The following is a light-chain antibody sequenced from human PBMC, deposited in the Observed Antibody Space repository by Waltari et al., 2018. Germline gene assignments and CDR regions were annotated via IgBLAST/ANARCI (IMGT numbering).Light chain of an antibody. CDR3: HVWHPHVDPGV. CDR2: YDR. CDR1: HLGTYS. V-gene: IGLV3-21*04. Sequence: SYVVTQPPSVSVAPGETATITCGGDHLGTYSVHWYQQKAGQAPVLVILYDRDRPSGIPDRFSGSNSGNTATLTISRVEAGDEARYYCHVWHPHVDPGVFGTGTEVTVL. J-gene: IGLJ1*01.